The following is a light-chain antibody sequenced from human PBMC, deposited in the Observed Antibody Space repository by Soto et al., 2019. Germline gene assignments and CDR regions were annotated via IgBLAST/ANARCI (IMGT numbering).Light chain of an antibody. CDR1: QSINNRY. Sequence: EIVLTQSPGTLSLSPGERATLSCRASQSINNRYLAWYQQKPGQAPRLLFYAASSMATGIPDRFSGSGSGTDFTLTISRLEPEDFAVYYCQQFGSSPGFTFGPGTKVYIK. V-gene: IGKV3-20*01. CDR2: AAS. CDR3: QQFGSSPGFT. J-gene: IGKJ3*01.